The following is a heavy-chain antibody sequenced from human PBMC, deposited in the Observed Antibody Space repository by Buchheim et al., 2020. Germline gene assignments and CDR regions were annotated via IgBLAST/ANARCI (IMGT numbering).Heavy chain of an antibody. D-gene: IGHD2-2*01. V-gene: IGHV1-8*01. Sequence: QVQLVQSGAEVKKPGASVKVSCKASGYTFTSYDINWVRQATGQGLEWMGWMNPNSGNTGYAQKFQGRGTMTRNTSISTAYMELSSLRSEDTAVYYCARQLVRRIVVVPAAMAAGYYYYGMDVWGQGTT. CDR3: ARQLVRRIVVVPAAMAAGYYYYGMDV. CDR1: GYTFTSYD. CDR2: MNPNSGNT. J-gene: IGHJ6*02.